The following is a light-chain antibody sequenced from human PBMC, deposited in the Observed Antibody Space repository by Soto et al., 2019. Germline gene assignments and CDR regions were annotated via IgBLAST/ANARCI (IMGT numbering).Light chain of an antibody. CDR1: SSDVGGYNY. CDR2: EVT. CDR3: ASYAGNTVV. V-gene: IGLV2-8*01. Sequence: QSALTQPPSASGSPGQSVAISCTGTSSDVGGYNYVSWYQQHSGKAPKLMIYEVTRRPSGVPDRFSGSKSGSTASLTVSGLQAECEADYYCASYAGNTVVFGGGTKLAVL. J-gene: IGLJ2*01.